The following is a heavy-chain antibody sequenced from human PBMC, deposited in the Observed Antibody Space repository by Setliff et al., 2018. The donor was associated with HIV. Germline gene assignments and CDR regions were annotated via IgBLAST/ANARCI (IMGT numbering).Heavy chain of an antibody. CDR1: GASISSSGSY. CDR3: ARRQAATMGVYSYYFMDV. V-gene: IGHV4-39*01. CDR2: IYYNGSP. Sequence: SETLSLTCTVSGASISSSGSYWGWIRQSPGKGLQWIGSIYYNGSPYYNPSLRSRLTLSVDTSKNQFSLRLSPVTAADTAIYYCARRQAATMGVYSYYFMDVWGKGTTVTV. J-gene: IGHJ6*03. D-gene: IGHD3-10*01.